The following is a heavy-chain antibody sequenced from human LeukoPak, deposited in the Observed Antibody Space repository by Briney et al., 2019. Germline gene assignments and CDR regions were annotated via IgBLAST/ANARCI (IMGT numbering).Heavy chain of an antibody. CDR2: IYYSGST. CDR3: ARVAYGDYGGYYYYYMDV. J-gene: IGHJ6*03. V-gene: IGHV4-39*07. CDR1: GGSISSSSYY. D-gene: IGHD4-17*01. Sequence: SETLSLTCTVSGGSISSSSYYWGWIRQPPGKGLEWIGSIYYSGSTNYNPSLKSRVTISVDTSKNQFSLKLSSVTAADTVVYYCARVAYGDYGGYYYYYMDVWGKGTTVTISS.